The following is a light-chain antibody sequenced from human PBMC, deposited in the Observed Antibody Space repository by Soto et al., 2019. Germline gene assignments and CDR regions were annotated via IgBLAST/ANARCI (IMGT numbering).Light chain of an antibody. CDR3: QYYDESMWT. Sequence: EVVLTQSPGTLSLSPGEGATLSCRASRSVVTSYLAWYQQRDGQSPRLLIYGALYRAPGIPDRFSGSGSGTDFTLSISRLDPEDFAVYYCQYYDESMWTFGQGTKVDIK. CDR2: GAL. V-gene: IGKV3-20*01. J-gene: IGKJ1*01. CDR1: RSVVTSY.